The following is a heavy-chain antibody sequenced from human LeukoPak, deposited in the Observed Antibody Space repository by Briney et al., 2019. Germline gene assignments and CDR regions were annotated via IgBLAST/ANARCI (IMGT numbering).Heavy chain of an antibody. CDR1: NYTFTTYG. CDR2: ISAYNGNT. CDR3: ARDIGWSGINPYYLDY. Sequence: ASVKVSCKASNYTFTTYGISWVRQAPGQGLEWMGWISAYNGNTKYAQNLQGRVTMTTDKSTSTAYMELRSLRSDDTAVYYCARDIGWSGINPYYLDYWGQGTLVTVSS. D-gene: IGHD6-19*01. J-gene: IGHJ4*02. V-gene: IGHV1-18*01.